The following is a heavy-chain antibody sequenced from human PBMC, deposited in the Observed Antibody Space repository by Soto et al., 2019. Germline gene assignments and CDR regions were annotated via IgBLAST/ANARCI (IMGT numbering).Heavy chain of an antibody. D-gene: IGHD6-6*01. CDR2: IYYSGST. CDR3: ARASIAARPGYYYYYMDV. J-gene: IGHJ6*03. V-gene: IGHV4-59*08. CDR1: GGSISSYY. Sequence: QVQLQESGPGLVKPSETLSLTCTVSGGSISSYYWSWIRQPPGKGLEWIGYIYYSGSTNYNPSLNRRVTISVDTSKNQFSLKLSSVTAADTAVYYCARASIAARPGYYYYYMDVWGKGTTVTVSS.